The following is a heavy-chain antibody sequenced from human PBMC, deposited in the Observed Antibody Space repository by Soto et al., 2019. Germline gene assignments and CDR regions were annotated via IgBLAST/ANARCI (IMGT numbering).Heavy chain of an antibody. Sequence: PSETLSLTCTVSGGSISSSSYYWGWVRQPPGKGLEWIGSIYYSGSTYYNPSLKSRVTISVDTSKNQFSLKLSSVTAADTAVYYCVCGYGILSNGFDYWGQGTLVTVSS. CDR2: IYYSGST. D-gene: IGHD5-12*01. J-gene: IGHJ4*02. CDR3: VCGYGILSNGFDY. CDR1: GGSISSSSYY. V-gene: IGHV4-39*01.